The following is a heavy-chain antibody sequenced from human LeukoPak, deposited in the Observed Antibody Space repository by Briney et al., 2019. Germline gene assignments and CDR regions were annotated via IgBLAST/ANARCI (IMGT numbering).Heavy chain of an antibody. CDR1: GGTFSSYA. Sequence: ASVKVSCKASGGTFSSYAISWARQAPGQGLEWMGGIIPIFGTANYAQKFQGRVTITADESTSTAYMELSSLRSEDTAVYYCVRESVGIAVAGTGMDVWGQGTTVTVSS. V-gene: IGHV1-69*13. J-gene: IGHJ6*02. CDR2: IIPIFGTA. D-gene: IGHD6-19*01. CDR3: VRESVGIAVAGTGMDV.